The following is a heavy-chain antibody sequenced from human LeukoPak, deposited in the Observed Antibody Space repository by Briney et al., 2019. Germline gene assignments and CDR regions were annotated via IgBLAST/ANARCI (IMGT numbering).Heavy chain of an antibody. V-gene: IGHV3-30*04. CDR1: GFTFSIYA. CDR2: ISYDGSR. CDR3: ARDRIAVAGPSSYYYYSMDV. J-gene: IGHJ6*02. Sequence: GRSLRLSCAASGFTFSIYAMHWVRQAPGKGLEWVAVISYDGSRYFADSVKGRFTISRDNSKNTLYLQMNSLRAEDTAVFYCARDRIAVAGPSSYYYYSMDVWGQGTTVAVSS. D-gene: IGHD6-19*01.